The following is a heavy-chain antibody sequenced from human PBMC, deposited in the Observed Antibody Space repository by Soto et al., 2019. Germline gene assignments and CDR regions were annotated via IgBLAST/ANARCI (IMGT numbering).Heavy chain of an antibody. CDR2: FKWNSGDV. CDR3: AKDRSSGSPYYGMDF. CDR1: GFTFGDYA. Sequence: SLRLSCAASGFTFGDYAMHWVRQVPGKGLGWVSGFKWNSGDVGYADSVKGRFTISRDNAKNSLYLQMNSLRPEDTAVYYCAKDRSSGSPYYGMDFWGQGTMVTVSS. J-gene: IGHJ6*02. V-gene: IGHV3-9*01. D-gene: IGHD3-10*01.